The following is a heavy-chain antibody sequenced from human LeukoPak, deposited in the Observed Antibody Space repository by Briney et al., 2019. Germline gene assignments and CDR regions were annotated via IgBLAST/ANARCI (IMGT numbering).Heavy chain of an antibody. Sequence: QSGGSLRLSCAASGFTFSSYSMNWVRQAPGKGLEWVSSISGSGGSTYDADSVKGRFTISRDNSKNTLYLQMNSLRAEDTAVYSCAKEGSDYYGSGSYYFDYWGQGTLVTVSS. V-gene: IGHV3-23*01. CDR3: AKEGSDYYGSGSYYFDY. CDR2: ISGSGGST. CDR1: GFTFSSYS. D-gene: IGHD3-10*01. J-gene: IGHJ4*02.